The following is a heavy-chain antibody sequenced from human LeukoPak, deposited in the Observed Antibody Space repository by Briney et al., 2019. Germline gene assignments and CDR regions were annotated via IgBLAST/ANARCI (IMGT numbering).Heavy chain of an antibody. CDR2: ISYDGSNK. J-gene: IGHJ4*02. Sequence: PGGSLRLSCAASGFTFSSYGMHWVRQAPGKGVEWVAVISYDGSNKYYADSVKGRFTISRDNSKNTLYLLMNSLRTEDTAVYYCARDPLYYGSGSFDYWGQGTLVTVSS. CDR3: ARDPLYYGSGSFDY. D-gene: IGHD3-10*01. V-gene: IGHV3-30*03. CDR1: GFTFSSYG.